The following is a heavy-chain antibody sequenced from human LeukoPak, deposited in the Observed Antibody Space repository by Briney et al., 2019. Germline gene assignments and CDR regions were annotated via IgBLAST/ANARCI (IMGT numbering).Heavy chain of an antibody. D-gene: IGHD6-13*01. CDR1: GDSVSSKSAA. CDR2: TYYRSKWYD. Sequence: SQTLSLTCAISGDSVSSKSAAWNWIRQSPSRGLEWLGRTYYRSKWYDDYAVSVKSRITINPDTSKNQFSLKLSSVTAADTAVYYCAREGVGRTKGTGIAAAGAANWFDPWGQGTLVTVSS. CDR3: AREGVGRTKGTGIAAAGAANWFDP. J-gene: IGHJ5*02. V-gene: IGHV6-1*01.